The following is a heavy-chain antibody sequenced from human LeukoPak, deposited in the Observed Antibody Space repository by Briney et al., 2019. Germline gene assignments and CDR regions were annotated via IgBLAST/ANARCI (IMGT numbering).Heavy chain of an antibody. CDR2: INPNSGGT. D-gene: IGHD2-2*01. J-gene: IGHJ4*02. CDR1: GYTFTGYF. V-gene: IGHV1-2*02. CDR3: ARLPVVSAAMIQDY. Sequence: ASVKVSCKASGYTFTGYFMHWVRQAPGQGLEWMGWINPNSGGTNYAQKFQGRVTMTRDTSISTAYMELSRLRSDDTAVYYCARLPVVSAAMIQDYWGQGTLVTVSS.